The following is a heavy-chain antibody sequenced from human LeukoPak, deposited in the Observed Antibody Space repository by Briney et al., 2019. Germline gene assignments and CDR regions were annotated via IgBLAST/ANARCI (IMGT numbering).Heavy chain of an antibody. D-gene: IGHD3-16*01. CDR1: GYTFTSYG. Sequence: GASVKVSCKASGYTFTSYGISWVRQAPGQGLDWMEVINPSGGSTSYAQKFQGRVTMTRDTSTSTVYMELSSLRSEDTAVYYCARGGWRQSPNYFDYWGQGTLVTVSS. J-gene: IGHJ4*02. CDR3: ARGGWRQSPNYFDY. V-gene: IGHV1-46*01. CDR2: INPSGGST.